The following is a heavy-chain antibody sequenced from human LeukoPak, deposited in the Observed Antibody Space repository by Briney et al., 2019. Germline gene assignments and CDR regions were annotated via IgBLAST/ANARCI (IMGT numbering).Heavy chain of an antibody. D-gene: IGHD5-18*01. CDR2: LYSGGNT. V-gene: IGHV3-66*01. CDR3: ARVGSGDIYGYGDY. Sequence: GGSLRLSCAASGFTFTDYWMHWVRQAPGKGLEWVSVLYSGGNTYYADSVKGRFTISRDDSKNTLYLQMSSLRVEDTAVYYCARVGSGDIYGYGDYWGQGTLVTVSS. CDR1: GFTFTDYW. J-gene: IGHJ4*02.